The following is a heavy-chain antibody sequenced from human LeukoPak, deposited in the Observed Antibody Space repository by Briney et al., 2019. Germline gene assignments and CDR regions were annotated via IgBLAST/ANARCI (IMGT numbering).Heavy chain of an antibody. J-gene: IGHJ4*02. CDR1: GYSISSGYY. V-gene: IGHV4-38-2*01. CDR2: IYHSGST. CDR3: ARLTPTHFDY. Sequence: SETLSLTCAVSGYSISSGYYWGWIRQPPGKGLEWIGSIYHSGSTYYNPSLKSRVTISVDTPKNQFSLKLSSVTAADTAVYYCARLTPTHFDYWGQGTLVTVSS.